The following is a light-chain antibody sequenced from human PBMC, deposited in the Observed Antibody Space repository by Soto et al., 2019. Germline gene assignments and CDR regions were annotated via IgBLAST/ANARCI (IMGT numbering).Light chain of an antibody. CDR2: EVS. CDR1: SSDAGGYNY. J-gene: IGLJ3*02. CDR3: SSYTSSSTWV. Sequence: QSVLTQPASVSGSPGQSITISCTGTSSDAGGYNYVSWYQQHPGKAPKLMIYEVSNRPSGVSNRFSGSKSGNTASLTISGLQYEDEDDYYCSSYTSSSTWVFGGGTKLTV. V-gene: IGLV2-14*01.